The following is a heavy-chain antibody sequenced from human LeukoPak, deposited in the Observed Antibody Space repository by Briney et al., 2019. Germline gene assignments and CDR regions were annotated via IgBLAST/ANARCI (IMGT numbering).Heavy chain of an antibody. Sequence: ASVKVSCKASGYTFTSYDINWVRQATGQGLEWMGWMNPNSGNTGYAQKFQGRVTITRNTSISTAYMELSSLRSEDTAVYYCAREFVGYYDSSGSYYYYMDVWGKGTTVTVSS. V-gene: IGHV1-8*03. D-gene: IGHD3-22*01. CDR3: AREFVGYYDSSGSYYYYMDV. J-gene: IGHJ6*03. CDR1: GYTFTSYD. CDR2: MNPNSGNT.